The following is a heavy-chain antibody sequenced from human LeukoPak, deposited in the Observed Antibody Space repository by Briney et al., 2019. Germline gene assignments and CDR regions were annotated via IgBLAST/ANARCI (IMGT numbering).Heavy chain of an antibody. J-gene: IGHJ4*02. CDR2: IYYSGST. V-gene: IGHV4-59*01. D-gene: IGHD6-13*01. CDR1: GGSISSYY. Sequence: ASETLSLTCTVSGGSISSYYWSWIRQPPGKGLEWIGYIYYSGSTNYNPSLKSRVTLSVDTSKNQFSLKLSSVAAADTAVYYCARVMYSTIDYWGQGTLVTVSS. CDR3: ARVMYSTIDY.